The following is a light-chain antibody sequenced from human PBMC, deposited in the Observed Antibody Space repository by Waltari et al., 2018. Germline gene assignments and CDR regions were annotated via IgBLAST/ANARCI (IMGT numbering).Light chain of an antibody. J-gene: IGKJ1*01. V-gene: IGKV3-20*01. CDR2: DAS. CDR1: QSISRF. Sequence: EIMLTQSPGTLSLSPGERATLSCRASQSISRFLAWYHQKPGQAPRLLIYDASTRATGIPDRFSGSGSGTDFSLTSNRLEPEDIAVYYCQKYGSLPATFGQGTKVEIK. CDR3: QKYGSLPAT.